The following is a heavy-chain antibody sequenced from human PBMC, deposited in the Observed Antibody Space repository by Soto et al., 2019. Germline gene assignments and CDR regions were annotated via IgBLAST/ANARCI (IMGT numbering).Heavy chain of an antibody. CDR3: AKDAHYPDIEISY. CDR1: GFTFSAYG. V-gene: IGHV3-23*01. J-gene: IGHJ4*02. CDR2: VRPGGDIT. D-gene: IGHD3-10*01. Sequence: EVQLLESGGGLVQPGESLRLSCAASGFTFSAYGMFWVRQAPGKGLEWVSTVRPGGDITYYADSVKGRFTISRDNSKNIMYLQMNSLRAEDTAVYYCAKDAHYPDIEISYWGQGTLVTVSS.